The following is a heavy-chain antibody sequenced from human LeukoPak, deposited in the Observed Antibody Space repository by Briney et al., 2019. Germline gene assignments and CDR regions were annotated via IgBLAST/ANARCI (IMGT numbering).Heavy chain of an antibody. D-gene: IGHD5-18*01. CDR1: GFTFSVYY. J-gene: IGHJ5*02. V-gene: IGHV3-11*04. CDR2: ISSSGSTI. Sequence: GGSLRLSCAASGFTFSVYYMSWIRQAPGKGLEWVSYISSSGSTIYYADSVKGRFTISRDNSKNTLYLQMNSLRAEDTAVYYCARAVSAMVSYNWFDPWGQGTLVTVSS. CDR3: ARAVSAMVSYNWFDP.